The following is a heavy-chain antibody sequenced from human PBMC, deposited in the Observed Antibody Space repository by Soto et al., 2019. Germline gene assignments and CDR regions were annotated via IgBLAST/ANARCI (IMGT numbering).Heavy chain of an antibody. V-gene: IGHV1-2*02. CDR2: INPNSGGT. CDR3: ARDDPYSSSSTAFDY. J-gene: IGHJ4*02. D-gene: IGHD6-6*01. CDR1: GYTFTGYY. Sequence: GASVKVSCKASGYTFTGYYMHWVRQAPGQGLEWMGWINPNSGGTNYAQKFQGRVTMTRDTSISTAYMELSRLRSDDTAVYYCARDDPYSSSSTAFDYWGQGTLVTV.